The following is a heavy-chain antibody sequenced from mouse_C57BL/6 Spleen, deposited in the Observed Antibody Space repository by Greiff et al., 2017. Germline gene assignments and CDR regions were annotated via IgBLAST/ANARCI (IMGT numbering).Heavy chain of an antibody. CDR2: ISYDGSN. CDR1: GYSITSGYY. CDR3: ARGVTTVFDY. Sequence: EVKLKESGPGLVKPSQSLSLTCSVTGYSITSGYYWNWIRQFPGNKLEWMGYISYDGSNNYNPSLKNRISITRDTSKNQFFLKLNSVTTEDTATYYCARGVTTVFDYWGQGTTLTVSS. V-gene: IGHV3-6*01. J-gene: IGHJ2*01. D-gene: IGHD1-1*01.